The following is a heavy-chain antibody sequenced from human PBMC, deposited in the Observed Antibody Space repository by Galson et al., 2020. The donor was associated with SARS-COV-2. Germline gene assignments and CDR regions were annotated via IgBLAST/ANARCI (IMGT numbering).Heavy chain of an antibody. CDR2: IKQDGSEK. CDR3: ARAGLYYYDSSGYYNDAFDI. J-gene: IGHJ3*02. D-gene: IGHD3-22*01. Sequence: WVANIKQDGSEKYYVDSVKGRFTISRDNAKNSLYLQMNSLRAEDTAVYYCARAGLYYYDSSGYYNDAFDIWGQGTMVTVSS. V-gene: IGHV3-7*01.